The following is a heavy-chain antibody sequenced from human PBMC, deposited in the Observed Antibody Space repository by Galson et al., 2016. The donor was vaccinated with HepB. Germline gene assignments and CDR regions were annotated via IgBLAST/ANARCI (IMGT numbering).Heavy chain of an antibody. J-gene: IGHJ3*02. V-gene: IGHV3-23*01. CDR2: IGGANT. CDR1: GFSFDTYA. Sequence: SLRLSCAASGFSFDTYAMTWVRQAPGKGLEWVAGIGGANTYYADSVKGRFTISRDNSKNTVDLQMNSLRAEDTALYYCARERSHGYEPHDASDMWGPGTMVTVSS. CDR3: ARERSHGYEPHDASDM. D-gene: IGHD5-18*01.